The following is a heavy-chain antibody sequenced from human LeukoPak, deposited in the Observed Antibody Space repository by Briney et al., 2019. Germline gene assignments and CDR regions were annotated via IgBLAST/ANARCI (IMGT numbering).Heavy chain of an antibody. CDR3: AKDYYGSGRYPSGAFDI. Sequence: SGGSLRLSCAASGFTFSLYAMSWVRQAPGKGLEWVSAFSGSGGSTYYADSVKGRFTISRDNSKNTLYLQMNSLRAEDTAVYYCAKDYYGSGRYPSGAFDIWGQGTMVTVSS. J-gene: IGHJ3*02. CDR2: FSGSGGST. CDR1: GFTFSLYA. V-gene: IGHV3-23*01. D-gene: IGHD3-10*01.